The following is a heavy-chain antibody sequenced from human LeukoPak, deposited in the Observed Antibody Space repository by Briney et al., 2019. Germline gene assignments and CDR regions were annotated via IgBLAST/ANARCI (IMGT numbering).Heavy chain of an antibody. D-gene: IGHD5-12*01. CDR3: ARVTGFRGAFDI. CDR2: ISYDGSNK. Sequence: PGGSLRLSCAASGFTFSSYAMHWVRQAPGKGLEWVAVISYDGSNKYDADSVKGRFTISRDNSKNTLYLQMNSLRAEDTAVYYCARVTGFRGAFDIWGQGTMVTVSS. CDR1: GFTFSSYA. V-gene: IGHV3-30*04. J-gene: IGHJ3*02.